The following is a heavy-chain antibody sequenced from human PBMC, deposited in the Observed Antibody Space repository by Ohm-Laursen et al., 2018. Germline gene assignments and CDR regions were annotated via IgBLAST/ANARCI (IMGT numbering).Heavy chain of an antibody. D-gene: IGHD1-7*01. CDR3: AKDDWNWDY. CDR1: GFTFSSYG. Sequence: SLRLSCSASGFTFSSYGMHWVRQAPGKGLEWVAVISYDGSNKYYADSVKGRFTTSRDNSKNTLYLQMNSLRAEDTAVYYCAKDDWNWDYWGQGTLVTVSS. J-gene: IGHJ4*02. V-gene: IGHV3-30*18. CDR2: ISYDGSNK.